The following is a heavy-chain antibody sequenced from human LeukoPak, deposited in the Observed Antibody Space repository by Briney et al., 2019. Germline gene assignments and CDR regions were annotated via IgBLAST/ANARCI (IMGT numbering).Heavy chain of an antibody. D-gene: IGHD3-22*01. J-gene: IGHJ4*02. CDR3: ARDKMDYYDSTVDY. CDR2: FDPEDGET. Sequence: GASVKVSCKVSGYTLTELSMHWVRQAPGKGLEWMGGFDPEDGETIYAQKLQGRVTMTTDTSTSTAYMELRSLRSDDTAVYYCARDKMDYYDSTVDYWGQGTLVTVSS. V-gene: IGHV1-24*01. CDR1: GYTLTELS.